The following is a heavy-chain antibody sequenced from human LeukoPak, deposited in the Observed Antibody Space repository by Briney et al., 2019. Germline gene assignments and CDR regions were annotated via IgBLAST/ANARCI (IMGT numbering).Heavy chain of an antibody. Sequence: PSETLTLTCTVSGXPICGYYGRWIRQPPGKGQEWFGYIYYTENTNYNPSLKSRVTVSVDTSKNQFSLKLSSVAAADTAVYYCARRRHDYGDYYFDYWGQGTLVTVSS. CDR1: GXPICGYY. V-gene: IGHV4-59*01. CDR2: IYYTENT. J-gene: IGHJ4*02. D-gene: IGHD4-17*01. CDR3: ARRRHDYGDYYFDY.